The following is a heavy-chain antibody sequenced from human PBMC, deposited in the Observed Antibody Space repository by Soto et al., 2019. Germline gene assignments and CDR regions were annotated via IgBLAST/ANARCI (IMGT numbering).Heavy chain of an antibody. V-gene: IGHV3-21*01. J-gene: IGHJ6*02. CDR3: ARDSPGSSGWYYYYYGMDV. Sequence: GGSLRLSCAASGFTFSSYSMNWVRQAPGKGLEWVSSISSSSSYIYYADSVKGRFTISRDNAKNSLYLQMNSLRAEDTAVYYCARDSPGSSGWYYYYYGMDVWGQGTTVTVSS. CDR2: ISSSSSYI. CDR1: GFTFSSYS. D-gene: IGHD6-19*01.